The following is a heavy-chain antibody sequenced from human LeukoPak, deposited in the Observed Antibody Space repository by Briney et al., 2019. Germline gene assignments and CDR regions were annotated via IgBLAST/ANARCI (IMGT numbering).Heavy chain of an antibody. V-gene: IGHV1-3*01. CDR3: ARARWTSTVTTYYLDY. Sequence: ASVKVSCKASGYIFSDYAIQWVRQAPGQGLEWMGWINAGNDKTKYSQKFQGRVTITRDTSASTAYMELSGLRSEDTAVYYCARARWTSTVTTYYLDYWGQGTLVTVSS. D-gene: IGHD4-17*01. CDR1: GYIFSDYA. CDR2: INAGNDKT. J-gene: IGHJ4*02.